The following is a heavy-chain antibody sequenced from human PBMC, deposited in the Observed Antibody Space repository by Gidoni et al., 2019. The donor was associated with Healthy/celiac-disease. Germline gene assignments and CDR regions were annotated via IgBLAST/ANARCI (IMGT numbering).Heavy chain of an antibody. Sequence: EVQLVESGGGLVQPGGSLSLSCAASGFPFSSYWMSWVRQAPGKGLEWVGNIKQDGSEKYYVDSVKGRFTISRDNAKNSLYLQMNSLRAEDTAVYYCARDLGIAAAGTGPGYWGQGTLVTVSS. CDR2: IKQDGSEK. CDR1: GFPFSSYW. CDR3: ARDLGIAAAGTGPGY. V-gene: IGHV3-7*01. D-gene: IGHD6-13*01. J-gene: IGHJ4*02.